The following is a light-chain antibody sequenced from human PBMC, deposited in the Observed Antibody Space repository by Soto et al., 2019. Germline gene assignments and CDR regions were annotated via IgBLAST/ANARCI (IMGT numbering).Light chain of an antibody. J-gene: IGKJ1*01. CDR3: QRYGTSLTWT. CDR1: QSVSSNF. V-gene: IGKV3-20*01. Sequence: EIVLTQSPGTLSLSPGERATLSFRASQSVSSNFLAWYQQRPGQAPRLLIKTASLRATGIPDRFSGSGSETDFTLTISRLEPEDFAVYYCQRYGTSLTWTFGQGTKVDIK. CDR2: TAS.